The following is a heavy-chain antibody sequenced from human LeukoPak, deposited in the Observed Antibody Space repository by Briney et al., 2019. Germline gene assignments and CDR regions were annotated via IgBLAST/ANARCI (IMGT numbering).Heavy chain of an antibody. CDR3: ARDRAETKAWVEFDP. CDR1: GFTVSQNY. CDR2: IDADGAT. Sequence: GGPLRLSCTASGFTVSQNYVSWVPQSPGRGLEWVSLIDADGATPYADSVKGRFTISRDNSKNTVYLEMNRLRPEDAAVYYCARDRAETKAWVEFDPWGQGTLVTVSS. V-gene: IGHV3-53*05. J-gene: IGHJ5*02.